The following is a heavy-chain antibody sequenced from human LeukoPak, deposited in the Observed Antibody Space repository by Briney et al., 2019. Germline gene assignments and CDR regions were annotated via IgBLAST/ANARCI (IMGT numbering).Heavy chain of an antibody. D-gene: IGHD3-22*01. Sequence: SETLSLTCTVSGYSISSGYYWGWIRQPPGQGLEWIGIIYHSGRTYYNPSLKSRVTISEDTSKNHFYLKLSSVTAADTVVYCSATADSTGYYHASNRGQGTLVTVSS. CDR1: GYSISSGYY. CDR2: IYHSGRT. CDR3: ATADSTGYYHASN. J-gene: IGHJ4*02. V-gene: IGHV4-38-2*02.